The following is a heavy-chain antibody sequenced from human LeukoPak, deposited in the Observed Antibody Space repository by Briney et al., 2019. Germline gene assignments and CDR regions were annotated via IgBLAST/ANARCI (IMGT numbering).Heavy chain of an antibody. D-gene: IGHD3-10*01. Sequence: ASVKVSCKASGYTFPGYSMHWVRQAPGQGLEWMGWMNPNSGNTGYAQKFQGRVTMTRNTSISTAYMELSSLTSEDTAVYYCARGTMVRGVIYNWGQGTLVTVSS. CDR2: MNPNSGNT. V-gene: IGHV1-8*02. J-gene: IGHJ4*02. CDR1: GYTFPGYS. CDR3: ARGTMVRGVIYN.